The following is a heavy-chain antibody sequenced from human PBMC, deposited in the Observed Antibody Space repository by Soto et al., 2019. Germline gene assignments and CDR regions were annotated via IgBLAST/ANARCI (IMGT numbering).Heavy chain of an antibody. D-gene: IGHD2-2*01. J-gene: IGHJ5*02. Sequence: GASVKVSCKASGYSFTSYHIHWVRQAPGQGLEWMGIINPSGGSKTYAQKFQGRVTMTRDTSTSTVYMEMGSLRSEDTAVYYCAKEKISTSCSNWFYPWGQGTLATVSS. V-gene: IGHV1-46*01. CDR1: GYSFTSYH. CDR2: INPSGGSK. CDR3: AKEKISTSCSNWFYP.